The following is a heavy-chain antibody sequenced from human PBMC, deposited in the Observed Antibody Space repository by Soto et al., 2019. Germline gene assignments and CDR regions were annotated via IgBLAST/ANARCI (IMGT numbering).Heavy chain of an antibody. CDR1: GGSISSYY. D-gene: IGHD3-10*01. Sequence: ETLSLACTVSGGSISSYYWSWIRQPPGKGLGWNGYIDYSGSTNYNPSLKSRVTISVNTSKNQFSLKLTSVTATDTAVYYCLRQGFGALHGLVDVRGQGTTATVS. J-gene: IGHJ6*02. CDR2: IDYSGST. CDR3: LRQGFGALHGLVDV. V-gene: IGHV4-59*08.